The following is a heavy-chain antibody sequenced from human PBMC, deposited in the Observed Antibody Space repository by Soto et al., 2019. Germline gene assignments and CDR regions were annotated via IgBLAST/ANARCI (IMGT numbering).Heavy chain of an antibody. Sequence: GGSQRLSCAASGFTFSNYAMSWVRQAPGKGLDWVSTISSSGSNTYYADSVKGRFSISRDNSKNTVYLEMKNLRAEDTAVYYCAKERLARGIDYWGQGTLVTVSS. J-gene: IGHJ4*02. V-gene: IGHV3-23*01. CDR2: ISSSGSNT. CDR3: AKERLARGIDY. D-gene: IGHD3-10*01. CDR1: GFTFSNYA.